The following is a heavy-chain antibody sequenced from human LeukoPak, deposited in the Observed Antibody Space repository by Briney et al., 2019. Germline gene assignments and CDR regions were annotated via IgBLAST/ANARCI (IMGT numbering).Heavy chain of an antibody. J-gene: IGHJ4*02. CDR3: ARVVGPNTYYDFWSGYYSAYYFDC. CDR2: MNPNSGNT. D-gene: IGHD3-3*01. V-gene: IGHV1-8*03. CDR1: GYTFTSYD. Sequence: ASVKVSCKASGYTFTSYDINWVRQATGQGLEWMGWMNPNSGNTGYAQKFQGRVTITRNTSISTAYMELSSLRSEDTAVYYCARVVGPNTYYDFWSGYYSAYYFDCWGQGTLVTVSS.